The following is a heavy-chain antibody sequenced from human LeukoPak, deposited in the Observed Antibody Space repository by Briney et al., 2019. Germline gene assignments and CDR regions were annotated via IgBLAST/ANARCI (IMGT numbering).Heavy chain of an antibody. Sequence: SVKVSCKASGGTFSSYAISWVRQAPGQGLEWMGGIIPIFGTANYAQKFQGRVTITADKSTSTAYMELSSLRSEDTAVYYCAREDIVVVVAATRYSGWFDPWGQGTLVTVSS. CDR1: GGTFSSYA. CDR3: AREDIVVVVAATRYSGWFDP. V-gene: IGHV1-69*06. D-gene: IGHD2-15*01. J-gene: IGHJ5*02. CDR2: IIPIFGTA.